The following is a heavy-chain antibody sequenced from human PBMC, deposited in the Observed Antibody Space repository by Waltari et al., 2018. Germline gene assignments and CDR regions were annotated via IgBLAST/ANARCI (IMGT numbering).Heavy chain of an antibody. J-gene: IGHJ6*02. V-gene: IGHV3-30*18. Sequence: QVQLVESGGGMVQPGRSLRLSCVASGFIFSNYGMHWVRQAPGKGLEWVAFISYDGSNKYYRDSVKGRFTISIDNSKNRLSLQMNSLTPEDTAVYHCVKWDYSGSGFSHFYPMDVWGQGTTVTVS. CDR2: ISYDGSNK. CDR1: GFIFSNYG. D-gene: IGHD3-10*01. CDR3: VKWDYSGSGFSHFYPMDV.